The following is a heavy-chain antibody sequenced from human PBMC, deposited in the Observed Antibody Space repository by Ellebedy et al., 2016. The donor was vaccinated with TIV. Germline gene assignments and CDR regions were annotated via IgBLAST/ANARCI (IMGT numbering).Heavy chain of an antibody. Sequence: GGSLRLXCAASGFTFSSYWINWVRQAPGKGLEWVANIKQDGSEKYYVDSVKGRFTISRDNAKNSLYLQMNSLRAEDTAVYYCARDPHYYGSGTYYPLHGMDVWGQGTTVTVSS. CDR1: GFTFSSYW. CDR2: IKQDGSEK. V-gene: IGHV3-7*01. CDR3: ARDPHYYGSGTYYPLHGMDV. D-gene: IGHD3-10*01. J-gene: IGHJ6*02.